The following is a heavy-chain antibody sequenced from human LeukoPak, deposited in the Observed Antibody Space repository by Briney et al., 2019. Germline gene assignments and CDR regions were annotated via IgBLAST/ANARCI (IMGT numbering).Heavy chain of an antibody. Sequence: GGSLRLSCAASGFTFSSNYMSWVRQAPGKGLEWVSVIYSGGSTYYADSVKGRFTISRDNSKNTLYLQMNSLRAEDTAVYYCAKLPSSRGGGYYLDYWGQGTLVTVSS. J-gene: IGHJ4*02. CDR3: AKLPSSRGGGYYLDY. CDR2: IYSGGST. CDR1: GFTFSSNY. D-gene: IGHD3-3*01. V-gene: IGHV3-53*01.